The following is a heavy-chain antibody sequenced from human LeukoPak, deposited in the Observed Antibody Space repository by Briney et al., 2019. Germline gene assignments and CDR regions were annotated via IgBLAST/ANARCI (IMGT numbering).Heavy chain of an antibody. Sequence: GGSLRLSCAASGFSFSSYEMNWVRQAPGKGLEWVSHISSDGRVGRYVDSVRGRFTMSRDNAKNLLFLQMNGLRVEDTAVYYCVKSHSSSWSVLDCWGQGTLVTVSS. CDR1: GFSFSSYE. CDR3: VKSHSSSWSVLDC. D-gene: IGHD6-13*01. V-gene: IGHV3-48*03. CDR2: ISSDGRVG. J-gene: IGHJ4*02.